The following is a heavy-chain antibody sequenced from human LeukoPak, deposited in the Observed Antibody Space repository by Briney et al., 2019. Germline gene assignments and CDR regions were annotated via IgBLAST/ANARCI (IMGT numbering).Heavy chain of an antibody. V-gene: IGHV1-24*01. J-gene: IGHJ5*02. D-gene: IGHD3-10*01. CDR3: ATTFSLWFGELP. CDR1: GYTLTELS. CDR2: FDPEDGET. Sequence: ASVKVSCNVSGYTLTELSMHWVRQAPGKGLEWMGGFDPEDGETIYAQKFQGRVTMTEDTSTDTAYMELSSPRSEDTAVYYCATTFSLWFGELPWGQGTLVTVSS.